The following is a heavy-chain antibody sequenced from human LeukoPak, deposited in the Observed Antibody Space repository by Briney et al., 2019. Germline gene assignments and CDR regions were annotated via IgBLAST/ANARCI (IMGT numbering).Heavy chain of an antibody. Sequence: SETLSLTCTVSGGSISSYYWSWIRQPAGKGLEWIGRIYTSGSTNYNPSLKSRVTMSVDTSKNQFSLKLSSVTAADTAVYYCARGRAGLRGLYDSSGYPDYWGQGTLVTVSS. J-gene: IGHJ4*02. CDR3: ARGRAGLRGLYDSSGYPDY. D-gene: IGHD3-22*01. CDR1: GGSISSYY. CDR2: IYTSGST. V-gene: IGHV4-4*07.